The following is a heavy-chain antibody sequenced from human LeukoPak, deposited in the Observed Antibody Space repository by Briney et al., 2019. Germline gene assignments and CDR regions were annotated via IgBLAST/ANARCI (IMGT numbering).Heavy chain of an antibody. Sequence: ASVKVSCKASGYIFTSYNMYWVRQAPGHGLEWMGIINSSGGSTNYAQKFQGRVTMTRDTSTSTVYMELSSLRSEDTAVYYCARFAVHRRLTVAGQFGLDYWGQGTLVTVSS. V-gene: IGHV1-46*01. J-gene: IGHJ4*02. CDR1: GYIFTSYN. CDR3: ARFAVHRRLTVAGQFGLDY. CDR2: INSSGGST. D-gene: IGHD6-19*01.